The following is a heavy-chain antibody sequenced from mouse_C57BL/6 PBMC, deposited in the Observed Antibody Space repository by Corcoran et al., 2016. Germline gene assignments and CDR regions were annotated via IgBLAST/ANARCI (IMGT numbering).Heavy chain of an antibody. D-gene: IGHD2-1*01. CDR3: ASGWGNYAWFAY. J-gene: IGHJ3*01. CDR2: INTYSGVP. Sequence: QIQLVQSGPELKKPGETVKISCKASGYTFTTYGMSWVKQAPGKGLKWMGWINTYSGVPTYADDFKGRFAFSLETSASTAYLQINNLKNEDTATYFCASGWGNYAWFAYWGQGTLVTVSA. CDR1: GYTFTTYG. V-gene: IGHV9-3*01.